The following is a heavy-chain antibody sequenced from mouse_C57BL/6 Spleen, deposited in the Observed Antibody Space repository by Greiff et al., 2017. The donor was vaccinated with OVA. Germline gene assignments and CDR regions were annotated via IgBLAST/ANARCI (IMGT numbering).Heavy chain of an antibody. CDR3: ASKDGNYFYYAMDY. CDR1: GYAFSSSW. D-gene: IGHD2-1*01. Sequence: VKLMESGPELVKPGASVKISCKASGYAFSSSWMNWVKQRPGKGLEWIGRIYPGDGDTNYNGKFKGKATLTADKSSSTAYMQISSLPSEDSAVSYCASKDGNYFYYAMDYWGQGTSVTVAS. V-gene: IGHV1-82*01. J-gene: IGHJ4*01. CDR2: IYPGDGDT.